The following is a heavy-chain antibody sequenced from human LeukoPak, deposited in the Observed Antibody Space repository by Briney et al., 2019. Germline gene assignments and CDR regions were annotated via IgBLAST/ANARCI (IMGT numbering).Heavy chain of an antibody. V-gene: IGHV3-48*01. D-gene: IGHD5-18*01. CDR3: ARLGYSYGYYFDY. CDR2: ISGSGGTT. CDR1: GFTFSSYS. Sequence: GGSLRLSCAASGFTFSSYSLNWVRQAPGKGLEWLSYISGSGGTTYYADSVKGRFTISRDNAENSLYLQMNSLRAEDTAVYYCARLGYSYGYYFDYWGQGTLVTVSS. J-gene: IGHJ4*02.